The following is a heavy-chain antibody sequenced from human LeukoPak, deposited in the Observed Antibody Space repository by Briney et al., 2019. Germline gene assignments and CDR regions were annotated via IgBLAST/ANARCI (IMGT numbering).Heavy chain of an antibody. J-gene: IGHJ4*02. CDR1: GFTVSSNY. V-gene: IGHV3-53*01. D-gene: IGHD3-9*01. CDR2: IFGGGKT. CDR3: ARVRGILTGYNDY. Sequence: PGGSLRLSCAASGFTVSSNYMTWVRQASGKGLEWVSVIFGGGKTYYADSVKGRFTISRDNSKNTLYLQMNSLRAEDTAVYYCARVRGILTGYNDYWGQGTLVTVSS.